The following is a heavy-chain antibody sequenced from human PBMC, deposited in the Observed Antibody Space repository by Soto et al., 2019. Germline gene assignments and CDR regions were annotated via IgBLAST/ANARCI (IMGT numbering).Heavy chain of an antibody. V-gene: IGHV4-59*11. J-gene: IGHJ4*02. CDR3: VRGSGSYFVLAY. D-gene: IGHD1-26*01. CDR1: GGSISSHY. CDR2: ISNSGST. Sequence: QVQLQESGPGLVKPSETLSLTCTFSGGSISSHYWNWIRQPPGQGPEWMGYISNSGSTSYNPSLMSRDTISLDTSKNQFSLKLTSVTAADTAVYYCVRGSGSYFVLAYWGQGTLVTVSS.